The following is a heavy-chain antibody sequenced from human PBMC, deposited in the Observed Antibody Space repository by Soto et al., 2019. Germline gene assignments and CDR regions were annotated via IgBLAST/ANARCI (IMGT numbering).Heavy chain of an antibody. CDR1: GGSISSGGYY. Sequence: PSETLSLTCTVSGGSISSGGYYWSWIRQHPGKGLEWIGYIYYSGSTYYNPSLKSRVTISVDTSKNQFSLKLSSVTAAATAVYYCARDPYYDLWSGYFPHWDYCIDVWGQGTTVIVSS. CDR2: IYYSGST. J-gene: IGHJ6*02. CDR3: ARDPYYDLWSGYFPHWDYCIDV. D-gene: IGHD3-3*01. V-gene: IGHV4-31*03.